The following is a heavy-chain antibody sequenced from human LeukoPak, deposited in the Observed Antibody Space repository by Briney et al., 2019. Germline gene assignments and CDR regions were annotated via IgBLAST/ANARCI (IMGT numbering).Heavy chain of an antibody. CDR1: GGSFSGYY. Sequence: SETLSLTCAVYGGSFSGYYWGWIRQPPGKGLEWIGSIYYSGSTYYNPSLKSRVTISVDTSKNQFSLKLSSVTAADTAVYYCARVPRSYYYYYYMDVWGKGTTVTVSS. J-gene: IGHJ6*03. CDR2: IYYSGST. CDR3: ARVPRSYYYYYYMDV. V-gene: IGHV4-34*01.